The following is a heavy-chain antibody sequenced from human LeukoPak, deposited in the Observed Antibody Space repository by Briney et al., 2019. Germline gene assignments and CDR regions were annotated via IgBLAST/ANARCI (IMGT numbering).Heavy chain of an antibody. V-gene: IGHV4-39*02. CDR2: LDVMGAV. D-gene: IGHD2-15*01. J-gene: IGHJ3*02. Sequence: PETLSLTCTVSADSIDSSNSYWGWIRQSPGKGLEWIGLLDVMGAVYYNPSLTSRVTISEGTSTRHLSLSLSSVTAGDTAVYYCARGSGISSSVVVLKSWISFDIWGRGTKVTVSS. CDR3: ARGSGISSSVVVLKSWISFDI. CDR1: ADSIDSSNSY.